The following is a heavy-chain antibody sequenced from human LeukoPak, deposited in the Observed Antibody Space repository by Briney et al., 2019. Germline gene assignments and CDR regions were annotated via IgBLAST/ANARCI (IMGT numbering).Heavy chain of an antibody. V-gene: IGHV3-21*01. CDR1: GFTFRTST. CDR3: AEFDSSGYYYDY. D-gene: IGHD3-22*01. CDR2: ISSTSSYT. Sequence: GGSLRLSCAASGFTFRTSTMNWVRQAPGKGLEWVSSISSTSSYTYYADSVKGRFTISRDNAKNSLYLQMNSLRAEDTAVYYCAEFDSSGYYYDYWGQGTLVTVSS. J-gene: IGHJ4*02.